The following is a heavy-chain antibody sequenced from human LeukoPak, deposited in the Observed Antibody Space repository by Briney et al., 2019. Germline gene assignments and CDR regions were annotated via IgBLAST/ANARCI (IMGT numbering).Heavy chain of an antibody. V-gene: IGHV4-34*01. CDR3: ARAGIDGYFDY. J-gene: IGHJ4*02. Sequence: SETLSLTCAVYGGSFSGYYWSWIRRPPGKGLEWIGEINHSGSTNYNPSLKSRVTISVDTSKNQFSLKLSSVTAADTAVYYCARAGIDGYFDYWGQGTLVTVSS. CDR1: GGSFSGYY. CDR2: INHSGST.